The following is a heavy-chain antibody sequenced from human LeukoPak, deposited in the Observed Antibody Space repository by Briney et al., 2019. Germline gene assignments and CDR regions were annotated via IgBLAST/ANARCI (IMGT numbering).Heavy chain of an antibody. CDR2: INPNSGGT. Sequence: EASVRASCKASGYTFTGYYMHWVRQAPGQGLEWMGWINPNSGGTNYAQKFQGRVTMTRDTSISTANMELSRLKSDDTAVYYYARDPQINWNDHLYGMDVWGQGTTVTVSS. V-gene: IGHV1-2*02. CDR3: ARDPQINWNDHLYGMDV. D-gene: IGHD1-20*01. CDR1: GYTFTGYY. J-gene: IGHJ6*02.